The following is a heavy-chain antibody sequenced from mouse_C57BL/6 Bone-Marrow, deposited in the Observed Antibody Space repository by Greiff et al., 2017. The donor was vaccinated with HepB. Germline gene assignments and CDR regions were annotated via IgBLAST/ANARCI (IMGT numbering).Heavy chain of an antibody. D-gene: IGHD2-12*01. CDR2: ISSGGSYT. V-gene: IGHV5-6*01. CDR3: ARLRPRSAMDD. J-gene: IGHJ4*01. CDR1: GFTFSSYG. Sequence: EVKLMESGGDLVKPGGSLKLSCAASGFTFSSYGMSWVRQTPDKRLEWVANISSGGSYTYYPDSVKGRFTISRDNAKNTLYLQMSSLKSEDTAMYYCARLRPRSAMDDWGQGTSVTVSS.